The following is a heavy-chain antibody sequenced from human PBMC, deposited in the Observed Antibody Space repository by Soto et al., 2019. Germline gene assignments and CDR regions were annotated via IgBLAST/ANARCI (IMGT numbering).Heavy chain of an antibody. D-gene: IGHD2-2*01. CDR3: ARDSLIVVVPAAIHY. V-gene: IGHV3-11*01. CDR2: ISSSGSTI. J-gene: IGHJ4*02. CDR1: GFTFSDYY. Sequence: GGSLRLSCAASGFTFSDYYMSWIRQAPGKGLEWVSYISSSGSTIYYADSVKGRFTISRDNAKNSLYLQMNSLRAEDTAVYYYARDSLIVVVPAAIHYWGQGTLVTVSS.